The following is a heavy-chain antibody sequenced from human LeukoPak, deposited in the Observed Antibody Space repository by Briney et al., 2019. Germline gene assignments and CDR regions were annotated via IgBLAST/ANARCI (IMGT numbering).Heavy chain of an antibody. D-gene: IGHD1-20*01. V-gene: IGHV1-18*01. CDR1: GYTFTSYG. CDR3: ARVGPRYGWNDAFDI. Sequence: ASVKVSCKASGYTFTSYGISWVRQAPGQGLEWMGWISAYNGNTNYAQKLQGRVTMTTDTSTSTAHMEPRSLRSDDTAVYYCARVGPRYGWNDAFDIWGQGTMVTVSS. J-gene: IGHJ3*02. CDR2: ISAYNGNT.